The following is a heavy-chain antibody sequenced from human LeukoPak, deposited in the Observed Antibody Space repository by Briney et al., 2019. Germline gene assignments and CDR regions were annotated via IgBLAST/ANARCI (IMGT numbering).Heavy chain of an antibody. CDR3: AKDYSDSSGYFRVPHVFDF. J-gene: IGHJ4*02. CDR1: GFTFSSYG. D-gene: IGHD3-22*01. CDR2: IRYDRRNQ. Sequence: GGSLRLSCAASGFTFSSYGMHWVRQAPGKGLEWVAFIRYDRRNQYHADSVKGRFTISRDNSKNTLYLQMNSLRAEDTAVYYCAKDYSDSSGYFRVPHVFDFWGQGTLVTVSS. V-gene: IGHV3-30*02.